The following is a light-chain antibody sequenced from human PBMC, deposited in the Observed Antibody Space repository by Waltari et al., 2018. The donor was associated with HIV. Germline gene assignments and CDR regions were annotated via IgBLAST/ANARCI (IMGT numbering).Light chain of an antibody. Sequence: QSVLTQPPSVSAAPGQRVTISCSGSSSNIGSNDVSWYQQLPGPAPKLLIFDNNKRPSGIPDRFSGSKSGTAATLGITGRQTGDEADYYCGTWDSGLSAVVFGGGTKLTVL. CDR1: SSNIGSND. V-gene: IGLV1-51*01. CDR3: GTWDSGLSAVV. J-gene: IGLJ3*02. CDR2: DNN.